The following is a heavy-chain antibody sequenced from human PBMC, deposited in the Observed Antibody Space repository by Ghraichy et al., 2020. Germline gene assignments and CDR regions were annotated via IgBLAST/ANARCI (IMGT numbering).Heavy chain of an antibody. CDR3: ARCGTGNLDY. Sequence: GGSLRLSCEASGFIFSGFNMNWVRQAPGKGLEWVANVNQDGSERSYVESVRGRFTISRDNPKKSLYLQMNSLRVEDTAVYYCARCGTGNLDYWGQGTLVTVSA. J-gene: IGHJ4*02. CDR1: GFIFSGFN. CDR2: VNQDGSER. D-gene: IGHD1-7*01. V-gene: IGHV3-7*01.